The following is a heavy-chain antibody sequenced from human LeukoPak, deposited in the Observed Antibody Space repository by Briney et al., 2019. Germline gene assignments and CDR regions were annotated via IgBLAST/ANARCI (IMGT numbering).Heavy chain of an antibody. D-gene: IGHD5-12*01. CDR1: GFTFSSYS. Sequence: GGSLRLSCAASGFTFSSYSMNWVRQAPGKGLEWVSYISSSSSTIYYADSVKGRFTISRDNAKNSLYLQMNSLRAEDTAVYYCASVYSGYDLYYYYMDVWGKGTTVTVSS. CDR3: ASVYSGYDLYYYYMDV. J-gene: IGHJ6*03. CDR2: ISSSSSTI. V-gene: IGHV3-48*04.